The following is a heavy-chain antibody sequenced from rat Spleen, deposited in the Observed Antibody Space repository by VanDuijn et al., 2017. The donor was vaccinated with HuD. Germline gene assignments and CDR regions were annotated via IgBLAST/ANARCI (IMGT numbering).Heavy chain of an antibody. Sequence: EVQLQESGPGLVKPSQSLSLTCSVTGYSITSNYWGWIRKFPGNKMEWMGFITYSGTATYNPSLKSRISITRDTSKNQFFLQVNSVITEDTATYYCAMSGYYSSYTRLMDVWGQGASVTVSS. D-gene: IGHD1-2*01. CDR2: ITYSGTA. CDR1: GYSITSNY. J-gene: IGHJ4*01. CDR3: AMSGYYSSYTRLMDV. V-gene: IGHV3-1*01.